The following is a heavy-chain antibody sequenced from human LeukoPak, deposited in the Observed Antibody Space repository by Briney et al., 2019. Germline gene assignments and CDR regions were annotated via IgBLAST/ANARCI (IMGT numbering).Heavy chain of an antibody. Sequence: SETLSLTCTVSGGSISSYYWSWLRQPPGKGLEWIGYIYYSGSTNYNPSLKSRVTISVDTSKNQFSLKLSSVTAADTAVYFCARDTGRITICGVVIASGAFDIWGQGPMVTVSS. CDR3: ARDTGRITICGVVIASGAFDI. V-gene: IGHV4-59*01. CDR1: GGSISSYY. CDR2: IYYSGST. D-gene: IGHD3-3*01. J-gene: IGHJ3*02.